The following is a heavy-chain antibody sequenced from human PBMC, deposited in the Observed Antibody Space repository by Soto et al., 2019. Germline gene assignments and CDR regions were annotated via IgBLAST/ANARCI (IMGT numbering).Heavy chain of an antibody. V-gene: IGHV4-59*01. J-gene: IGHJ4*02. CDR1: GFYISSYY. CDR2: IYYSGST. D-gene: IGHD2-21*01. Sequence: PSETLSLTCTFSGFYISSYYLSLIRQPPGKGLEWIGYIYYSGSTNYNPSLKSRVTISVDTSKNQFSLKLSSVTAADTAVYYCAREGRGGYFYYWGQGTLVTVSS. CDR3: AREGRGGYFYY.